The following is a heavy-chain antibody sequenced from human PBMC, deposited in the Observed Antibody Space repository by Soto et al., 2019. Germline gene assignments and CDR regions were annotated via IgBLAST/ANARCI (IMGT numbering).Heavy chain of an antibody. CDR3: ARDRRGYCSSTSCYGPGYYYYYMYV. D-gene: IGHD2-2*01. CDR1: GGTFSSYT. Sequence: QVQLVQSGAEVKKPGSSVKVSCKASGGTFSSYTISWVRQAPGQGLEWMGRIIPILGIANYAQKFQGRVTITADKSTSTAYMELSSLRSEDTAVYYCARDRRGYCSSTSCYGPGYYYYYMYVWGKGTTVTVSS. CDR2: IIPILGIA. V-gene: IGHV1-69*08. J-gene: IGHJ6*03.